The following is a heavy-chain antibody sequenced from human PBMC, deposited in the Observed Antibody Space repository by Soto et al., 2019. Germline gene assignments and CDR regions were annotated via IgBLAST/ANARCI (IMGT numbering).Heavy chain of an antibody. CDR1: GYTFTSYD. J-gene: IGHJ6*02. Sequence: ASVKVSCKASGYTFTSYDINWVRQATGQGLEWMGWMNPNSGNTGYAQKFQGRVTMTRNTSISTAYMELSSLRSEDTAVYYCARGPPEQLVQYYYYGMDVWGQGTTVTVSS. D-gene: IGHD6-6*01. V-gene: IGHV1-8*01. CDR3: ARGPPEQLVQYYYYGMDV. CDR2: MNPNSGNT.